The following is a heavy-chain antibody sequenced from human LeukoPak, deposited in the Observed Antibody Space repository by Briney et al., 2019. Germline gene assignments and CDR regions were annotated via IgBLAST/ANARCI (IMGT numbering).Heavy chain of an antibody. J-gene: IGHJ4*02. D-gene: IGHD3-3*01. CDR2: ISWNSAII. V-gene: IGHV3-9*01. CDR1: GFTFDDYA. Sequence: RSGGSLRLSCAASGFTFDDYAMHWVRHPPGKGLEWVSRISWNSAIIGYADSVKGRFTISRDNSKNTLYPQMNSLKTEDTAVYYCTRLSVDLEWLFDYWGQGTLVTVSS. CDR3: TRLSVDLEWLFDY.